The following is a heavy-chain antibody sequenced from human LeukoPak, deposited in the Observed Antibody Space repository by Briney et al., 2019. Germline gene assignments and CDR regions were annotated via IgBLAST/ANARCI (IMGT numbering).Heavy chain of an antibody. J-gene: IGHJ4*02. V-gene: IGHV3-23*01. CDR1: GFTLNNYA. Sequence: TGGSLRLSCAASGFTLNNYAMSWVRQAPGKGLEWVSAISSSGGSTYYADSVKGRFTISRDNSRNTLSLQMNSLRAEDTAVYYCAKDSNSGNYFASYYLDYWGQGTVVTVSS. D-gene: IGHD1-26*01. CDR3: AKDSNSGNYFASYYLDY. CDR2: ISSSGGST.